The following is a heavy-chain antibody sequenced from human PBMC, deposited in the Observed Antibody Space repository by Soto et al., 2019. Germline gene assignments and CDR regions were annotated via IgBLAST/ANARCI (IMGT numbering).Heavy chain of an antibody. V-gene: IGHV1-69*01. CDR2: VIPVVGTT. J-gene: IGHJ3*01. D-gene: IGHD6-25*01. CDR1: EDTFTYYA. Sequence: QVQLVQSGAEVRKPGSSVKVSCKASEDTFTYYAFTWVRQAPGQGLEWVGQVIPVVGTTNHAQKFKGRVTFPEDESTTTSYMELTALRSDDTAVYFWARSYLTASRPAAADGWGQGTQVTVSS. CDR3: ARSYLTASRPAAADG.